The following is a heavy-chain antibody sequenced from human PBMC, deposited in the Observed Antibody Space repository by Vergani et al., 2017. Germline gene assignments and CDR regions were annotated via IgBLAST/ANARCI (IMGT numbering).Heavy chain of an antibody. CDR2: IDRNYGVK. D-gene: IGHD3-16*01. J-gene: IGHJ2*01. V-gene: IGHV3-9*01. CDR1: GFTFQAFA. CDR3: VKDNDYDADGPFDL. Sequence: EVQLVEAGGGLVQPGGSLRLSCTASGFTFQAFAFHWVRQVSGRGLEWVSGIDRNYGVKNGNSFEGRFSISRDNAKKAVFLQMNNLRHEDTALYFCVKDNDYDADGPFDLWGRGTLVTVSS.